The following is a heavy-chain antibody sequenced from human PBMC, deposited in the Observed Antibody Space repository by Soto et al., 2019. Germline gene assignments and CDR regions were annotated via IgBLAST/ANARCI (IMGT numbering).Heavy chain of an antibody. CDR1: GGTFSDST. J-gene: IGHJ6*02. CDR2: IIPIFDTA. V-gene: IGHV1-69*01. Sequence: QVQLVQSGAELRKPGSSVKVSCKASGGTFSDSTINWVRQSPGQRLEWMGGIIPIFDTANYAEKFQGRVTSNAAESACTSFMEVSSLRSEDTAVYYSARNGTLTGYIYGMDVLGQGIMVSVSS. D-gene: IGHD1-1*01. CDR3: ARNGTLTGYIYGMDV.